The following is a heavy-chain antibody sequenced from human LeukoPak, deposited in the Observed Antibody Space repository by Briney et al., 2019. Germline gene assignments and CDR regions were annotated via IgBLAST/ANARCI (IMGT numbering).Heavy chain of an antibody. D-gene: IGHD5-12*01. CDR3: ARAAVGYSGYDWGDYYYYYMDV. CDR1: GGSISSYY. V-gene: IGHV4-59*01. J-gene: IGHJ6*03. CDR2: IYYSGST. Sequence: PSETLSLTCTVSGGSISSYYWSWIRQPPGKGLEWIGYIYYSGSTNYNPSLKSRVTISVDTSKNQFSLKLSSVTAADTAVYYCARAAVGYSGYDWGDYYYYYMDVWGKGTTVTISS.